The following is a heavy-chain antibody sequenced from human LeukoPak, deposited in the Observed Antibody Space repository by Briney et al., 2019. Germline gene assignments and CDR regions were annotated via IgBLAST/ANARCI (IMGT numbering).Heavy chain of an antibody. J-gene: IGHJ4*02. CDR1: GGSISSYY. D-gene: IGHD3-22*01. Sequence: SETLSLTCTVSGGSISSYYWTWIRQPPGKGLEWIGEINHSGNTNYNPSLKSRVAISVDTSKNQFSLKLSSVIAADTAMYYCARSKDGSGFAAYWGQGTQVTVSS. CDR3: ARSKDGSGFAAY. V-gene: IGHV4-34*01. CDR2: INHSGNT.